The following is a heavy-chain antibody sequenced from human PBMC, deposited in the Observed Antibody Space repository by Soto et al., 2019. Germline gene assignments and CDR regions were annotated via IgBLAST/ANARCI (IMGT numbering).Heavy chain of an antibody. J-gene: IGHJ6*02. CDR3: ARVYYGAGRYNYYYGMDV. Sequence: GGSLRLSCAASGFTFSSYWMSWVRQAPGKGLEWVANIKQDGSEKYYVDSVKGRFTISRDNAKNSLYLQMNSLRAEDTAVYYCARVYYGAGRYNYYYGMDVWGQGTTVTVSS. D-gene: IGHD3-10*01. CDR2: IKQDGSEK. V-gene: IGHV3-7*04. CDR1: GFTFSSYW.